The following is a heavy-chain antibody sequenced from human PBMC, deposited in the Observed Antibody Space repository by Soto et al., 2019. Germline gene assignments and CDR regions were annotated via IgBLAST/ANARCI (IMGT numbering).Heavy chain of an antibody. V-gene: IGHV1-18*01. CDR2: ISLYSDGT. CDR3: ERVVPGAEAWCGP. J-gene: IGHJ5*02. Sequence: QVQLVQSGGEVKRPGASVKVSCKPSGYTFSNYGITWVRQAPGQPLEWLGWISLYSDGTNYAQKFQGRVSMTTDTSTTTDYMELRSLRSDDTAVYYCERVVPGAEAWCGPWGQGTLVTVSA. CDR1: GYTFSNYG. D-gene: IGHD2-2*01.